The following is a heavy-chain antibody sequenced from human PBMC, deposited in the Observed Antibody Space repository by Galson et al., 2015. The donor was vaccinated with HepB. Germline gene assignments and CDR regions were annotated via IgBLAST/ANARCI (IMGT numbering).Heavy chain of an antibody. J-gene: IGHJ4*02. V-gene: IGHV3-23*01. CDR1: GFRFSNYA. D-gene: IGHD4-17*01. Sequence: SLRLSCAASGFRFSNYALSWVRQAPGKGLEWVATTTGRRSDTLYADSVKGRFTVSRDNAKNMVFLHMNSLTVADTAMYYCAKDAIICGDNPWEFGYWGQGTLVAVSS. CDR2: TTGRRSDT. CDR3: AKDAIICGDNPWEFGY.